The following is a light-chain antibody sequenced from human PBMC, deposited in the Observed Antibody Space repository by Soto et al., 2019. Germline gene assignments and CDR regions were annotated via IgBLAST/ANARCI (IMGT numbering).Light chain of an antibody. V-gene: IGKV3-20*01. CDR1: QSVSSSY. CDR2: GAS. Sequence: EIVLTQSPGTLSLSPGERATLSCRASQSVSSSYLAWYQQKPGQAPRLLIYGASSRATGIPDRFSGSGSGTDFTLTISRLEPEDFAVYYCQQYDTFGGVTKVEIK. CDR3: QQYDT. J-gene: IGKJ4*01.